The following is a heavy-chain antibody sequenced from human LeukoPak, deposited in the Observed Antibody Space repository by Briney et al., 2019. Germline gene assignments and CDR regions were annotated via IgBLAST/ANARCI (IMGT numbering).Heavy chain of an antibody. CDR2: IYYSGST. J-gene: IGHJ4*02. CDR1: GGSISSSSYY. D-gene: IGHD3-3*01. CDR3: ASQNYDFWSGYYGSFNDY. Sequence: SETLSLTCTVSGGSISSSSYYWGWIRQPPGTGLEWLGSIYYSGSTYYNPSLKSRVTISVDTSKNQFSLKLSSVTAADTAVYYCASQNYDFWSGYYGSFNDYWGQGTLVTVSS. V-gene: IGHV4-39*01.